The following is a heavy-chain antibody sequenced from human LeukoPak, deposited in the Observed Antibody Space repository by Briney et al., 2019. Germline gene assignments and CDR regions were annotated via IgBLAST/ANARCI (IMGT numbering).Heavy chain of an antibody. Sequence: SETLSLTCAVYGGSFSSYYWSWIRQPPGKGLEWIGEINHSGSTNYNPSLRSRVTISVDTSKNQLTLKLSSVTAADTAVYYCARGNLYYYDSSGYYFKFDYWGQGTLVTVSS. V-gene: IGHV4-34*01. CDR3: ARGNLYYYDSSGYYFKFDY. J-gene: IGHJ4*02. D-gene: IGHD3-22*01. CDR2: INHSGST. CDR1: GGSFSSYY.